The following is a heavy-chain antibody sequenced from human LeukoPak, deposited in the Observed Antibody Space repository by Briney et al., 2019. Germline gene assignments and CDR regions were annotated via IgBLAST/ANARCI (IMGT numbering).Heavy chain of an antibody. V-gene: IGHV3-30*18. D-gene: IGHD6-19*01. CDR2: ISHDGKDT. CDR3: AKGVKQWLAGYYFDC. Sequence: GGSLRLSCVASGFSYSNFAMHWVRQAPVKGLEWVAVISHDGKDTYYTDSVKGRFSISRDNSKNTLYLQMNSLTTEDTAVYYCAKGVKQWLAGYYFDCWGQGTLVTVSS. CDR1: GFSYSNFA. J-gene: IGHJ4*02.